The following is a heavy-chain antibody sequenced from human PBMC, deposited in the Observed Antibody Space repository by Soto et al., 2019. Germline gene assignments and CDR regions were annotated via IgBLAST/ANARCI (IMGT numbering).Heavy chain of an antibody. Sequence: PSETLSLTCTVSGGSISSGGYYWSWIRQHPGKGLEWIGYIYYSGSTYYNPSLKSRVTISVDTSKNQFSLKLSSVTAAGTAVYYCARSGYSYGPNPLLYWGQGTLVTVSS. CDR1: GGSISSGGYY. CDR2: IYYSGST. CDR3: ARSGYSYGPNPLLY. V-gene: IGHV4-31*03. D-gene: IGHD5-18*01. J-gene: IGHJ4*02.